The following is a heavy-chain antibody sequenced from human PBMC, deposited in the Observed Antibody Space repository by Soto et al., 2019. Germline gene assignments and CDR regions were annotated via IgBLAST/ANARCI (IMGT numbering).Heavy chain of an antibody. V-gene: IGHV4-61*01. CDR2: VYYSGST. Sequence: SETLSLTCTVSGGSVSSGNFYWSWIRQPPWKGREWIGYVYYSGSTNYNPSLKGRVTISIDTSKNQFSLNLNSVTAADAAVYYCARDAKQPRDARYYYYAMDVWGQGTTVTVSS. J-gene: IGHJ6*02. CDR3: ARDAKQPRDARYYYYAMDV. CDR1: GGSVSSGNFY. D-gene: IGHD1-1*01.